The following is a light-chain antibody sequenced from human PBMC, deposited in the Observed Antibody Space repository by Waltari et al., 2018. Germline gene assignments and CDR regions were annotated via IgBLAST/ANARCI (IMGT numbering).Light chain of an antibody. CDR1: QSVGRS. Sequence: SLSPGERATLACRASQSVGRSLAWYQQKPGQAPRLLIYDASRRATGIPDRFSGSGSGTDFSLTISRLEPEDFAVYYCQHYVRLPATFGQGTKVEI. CDR3: QHYVRLPAT. V-gene: IGKV3-20*01. CDR2: DAS. J-gene: IGKJ1*01.